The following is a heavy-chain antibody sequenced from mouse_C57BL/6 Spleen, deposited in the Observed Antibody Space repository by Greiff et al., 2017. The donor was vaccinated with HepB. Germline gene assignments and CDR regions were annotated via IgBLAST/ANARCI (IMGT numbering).Heavy chain of an antibody. J-gene: IGHJ4*01. CDR2: IDPSDSYN. CDR3: ARWMDY. Sequence: QVQLQQPGAELVMPGASVKLSCKASGYTFTSYWMHWVKQRPGQGLEWIGEIDPSDSYNNYNQKFKGKSTLTVDKSSSTAYMQLSSLTSEDSAVYYCARWMDYWGQGTSVTVSS. CDR1: GYTFTSYW. V-gene: IGHV1-69*01.